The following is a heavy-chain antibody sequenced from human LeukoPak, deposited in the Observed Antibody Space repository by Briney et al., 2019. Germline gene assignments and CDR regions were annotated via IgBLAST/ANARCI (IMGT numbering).Heavy chain of an antibody. V-gene: IGHV3-30*02. CDR1: GFTFSSYS. J-gene: IGHJ4*02. Sequence: PGGSLRLSCAASGFTFSSYSMNWVRQAPGKGLEWVAFIRYDGSNKYYADSVKGRFTISRDNSKNTLYLQMNSLRAEDTAVYYCAKDLRGVGATHPPLFGTLDYWGQGTLVTVSS. CDR2: IRYDGSNK. D-gene: IGHD1-26*01. CDR3: AKDLRGVGATHPPLFGTLDY.